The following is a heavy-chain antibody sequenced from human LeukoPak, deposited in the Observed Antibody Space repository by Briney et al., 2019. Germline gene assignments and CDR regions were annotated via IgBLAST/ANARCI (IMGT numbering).Heavy chain of an antibody. V-gene: IGHV3-21*01. CDR3: SRDPTYYLRYGYFDY. CDR2: ISHTGTYI. Sequence: GGSLRLSCAASGFTFSSYSMNWVRQAPGKGLEWVSSISHTGTYIYYADSVKGRFTISRDNAKNSLYLQMNSLRAEDTAVYYCSRDPTYYLRYGYFDYWGQGALVTVSS. D-gene: IGHD1-26*01. J-gene: IGHJ4*02. CDR1: GFTFSSYS.